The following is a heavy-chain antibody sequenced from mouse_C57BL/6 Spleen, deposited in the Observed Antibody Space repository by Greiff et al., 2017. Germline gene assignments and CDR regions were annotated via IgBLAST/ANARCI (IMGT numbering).Heavy chain of an antibody. CDR1: GYTFTSYW. V-gene: IGHV1-59*01. Sequence: QVQLQQPGAELVRPGTSVKLSCKASGYTFTSYWMHWVKQRPGQGLEWIGGIDPSDSYTNYNQKFKGKATLTVDTSSSTAYMQLSSLTSEDSAVYYCARRNGSSYEGAMDYWGQGTSVTVSS. D-gene: IGHD1-1*01. CDR3: ARRNGSSYEGAMDY. J-gene: IGHJ4*01. CDR2: IDPSDSYT.